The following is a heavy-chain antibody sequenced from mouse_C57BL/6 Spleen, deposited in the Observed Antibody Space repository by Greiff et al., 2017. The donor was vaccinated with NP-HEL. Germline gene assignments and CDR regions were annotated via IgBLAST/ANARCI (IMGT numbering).Heavy chain of an antibody. CDR2: ISSGSSTI. CDR3: AKTGEAWFAY. D-gene: IGHD4-1*01. V-gene: IGHV5-17*01. Sequence: EVKLQESGGGLVKPGGSLKLSCAASGFTFSDYGMHWVRQAPEKGLEWVAYISSGSSTIYYADTVKGRFTISRDNAKNTLFLQMTSLRSEDTAMYYCAKTGEAWFAYWGQGTLVTVSA. J-gene: IGHJ3*01. CDR1: GFTFSDYG.